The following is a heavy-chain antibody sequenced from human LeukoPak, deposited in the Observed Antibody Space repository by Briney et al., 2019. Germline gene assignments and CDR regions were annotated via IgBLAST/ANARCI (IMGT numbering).Heavy chain of an antibody. Sequence: ASVKVSCKASGYTFTSYAMHWVRQAPGQRLEWMGWINAGNGNTKYSQEFQGRVTITRDMSTSTVYMGLSSLRSEDTAVYYCARGIQLYYYYMDVWGKGTTVTVSS. CDR3: ARGIQLYYYYMDV. CDR1: GYTFTSYA. D-gene: IGHD5-18*01. V-gene: IGHV1-3*03. J-gene: IGHJ6*03. CDR2: INAGNGNT.